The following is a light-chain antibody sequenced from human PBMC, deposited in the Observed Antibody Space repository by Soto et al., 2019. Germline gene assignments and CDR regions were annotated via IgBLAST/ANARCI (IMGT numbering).Light chain of an antibody. CDR1: QGISNF. Sequence: DIQMTQSPSSLSASVGDRVTITCRASQGISNFLAWYQQKPGKVPKLLIYGSSTLQAGVPPRFSGSGSGTDFTLTISSLQPEDVATYYCQKYDSDPRTFGQGTKVDIK. CDR3: QKYDSDPRT. CDR2: GSS. V-gene: IGKV1-27*01. J-gene: IGKJ1*01.